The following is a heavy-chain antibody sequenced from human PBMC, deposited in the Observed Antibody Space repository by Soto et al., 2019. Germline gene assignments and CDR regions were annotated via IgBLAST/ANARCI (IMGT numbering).Heavy chain of an antibody. CDR2: IYHSGST. CDR1: GGSISSGCYS. J-gene: IGHJ4*02. V-gene: IGHV4-30-2*01. D-gene: IGHD2-15*01. CDR3: ARGQVVAAQH. Sequence: SETLSLTCTVSGGSISSGCYSWSWIRQPPGKGLEWIGYIYHSGSTYYNPSLKSRVTISVDRSKNQFSLKLSSVTAADTAVYYCARGQVVAAQHWGQGTLVTVSS.